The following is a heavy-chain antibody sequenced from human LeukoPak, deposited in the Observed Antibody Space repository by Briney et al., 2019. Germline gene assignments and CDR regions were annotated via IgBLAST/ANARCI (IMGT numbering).Heavy chain of an antibody. V-gene: IGHV4-34*01. CDR3: ARGNGVIRQNWFDP. J-gene: IGHJ5*02. CDR2: INHSGST. CDR1: GGSFSVYY. Sequence: SETLSLTCAVYGGSFSVYYWSWIRQPPGKGLEWIGEINHSGSTNYNPSLKSRVTISVDTSKNQFSLKLSSVTAADTAVYYCARGNGVIRQNWFDPWGQGTLVTVSS. D-gene: IGHD3-22*01.